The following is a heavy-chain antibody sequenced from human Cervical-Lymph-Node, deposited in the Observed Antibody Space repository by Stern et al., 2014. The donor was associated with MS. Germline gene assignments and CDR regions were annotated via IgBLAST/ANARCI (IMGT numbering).Heavy chain of an antibody. J-gene: IGHJ4*02. CDR1: GYNFASYW. V-gene: IGHV5-51*01. CDR2: IYPDDSEA. Sequence: EVQLVESGGGVKKPGESLTISCKGYGYNFASYWIGWVGPVTGNGPEWMGIIYPDDSEARYTPSFQGQVTMSAGKSIGTAYLQWSSLKATDTAFYFCARKGTYGLGYWGQGALVTVSS. D-gene: IGHD3-10*01. CDR3: ARKGTYGLGY.